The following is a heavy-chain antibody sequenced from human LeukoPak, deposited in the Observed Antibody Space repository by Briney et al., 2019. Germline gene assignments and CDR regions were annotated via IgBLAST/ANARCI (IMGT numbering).Heavy chain of an antibody. V-gene: IGHV4-39*01. J-gene: IGHJ4*02. D-gene: IGHD5-12*01. CDR2: IYYSGST. Sequence: SETLSLTCSVSGGSISSVSYYWGWIRLRPGKGLEWVGSIYYSGSTYYNPSLKSRVTISVDTSKNQFSLKLSSVTAADTAVYYCARLEYSGYDLPYYFDYWGQGTLVTVSS. CDR1: GGSISSVSYY. CDR3: ARLEYSGYDLPYYFDY.